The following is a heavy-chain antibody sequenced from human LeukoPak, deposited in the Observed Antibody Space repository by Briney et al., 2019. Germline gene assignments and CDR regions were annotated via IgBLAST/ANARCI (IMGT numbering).Heavy chain of an antibody. J-gene: IGHJ6*02. V-gene: IGHV1-2*02. D-gene: IGHD5-12*01. CDR3: ARAAVVATILDYYYYGMDV. Sequence: ASVKVSCKASGYTFTGYYMHWVRQAPGQGLEWMGWVNPNSGGTNFAQKFQGRVTMTRDTSISTAYMELGRLRSDDTAVYYCARAAVVATILDYYYYGMDVWGQGTTVTVSS. CDR2: VNPNSGGT. CDR1: GYTFTGYY.